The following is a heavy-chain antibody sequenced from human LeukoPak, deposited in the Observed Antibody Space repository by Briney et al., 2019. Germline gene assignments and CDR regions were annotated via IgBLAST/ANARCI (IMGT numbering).Heavy chain of an antibody. CDR1: GFTFSSYA. CDR3: ANAPSPYYYDSSGYYVDY. CDR2: ISGSGGST. V-gene: IGHV3-23*01. D-gene: IGHD3-22*01. Sequence: GRSLRLSCAASGFTFSSYAMSWVRQAPGKGLEWVSAISGSGGSTYYADSVKGRFTIPRDNSKNTLYLQMNSLRAEDTAVYYCANAPSPYYYDSSGYYVDYWGQGTLVTVSS. J-gene: IGHJ4*02.